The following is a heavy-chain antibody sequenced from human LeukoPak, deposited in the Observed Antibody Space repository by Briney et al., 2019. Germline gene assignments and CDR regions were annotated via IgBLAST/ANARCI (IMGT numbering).Heavy chain of an antibody. CDR1: GFTFSNAW. J-gene: IGHJ4*02. Sequence: GGSLRLSCAASGFTFSNAWMSWVRQAPGKGLEWVGRIKSKTDGGTTDYAAPVKGRFTISRDDSKNTLYLQMNSLKTEDTAVYYCTTDVSHYSYGTPGGQGTLVTVSS. CDR2: IKSKTDGGTT. CDR3: TTDVSHYSYGTP. D-gene: IGHD5-18*01. V-gene: IGHV3-15*01.